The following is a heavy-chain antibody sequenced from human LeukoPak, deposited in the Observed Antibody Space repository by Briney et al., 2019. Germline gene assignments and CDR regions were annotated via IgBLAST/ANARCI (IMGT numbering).Heavy chain of an antibody. Sequence: GGSLRLSCAASRFTFSTHGMHWVRQAPGKGLEWVAVISYHGSNKHYADSVKGRFTISIDNSKNSLYLQMHSLRPEDTAVYYCARAYSGSFYEAFDFWGQGTMVTVSS. V-gene: IGHV3-30-3*01. CDR1: RFTFSTHG. CDR3: ARAYSGSFYEAFDF. J-gene: IGHJ3*01. D-gene: IGHD1-26*01. CDR2: ISYHGSNK.